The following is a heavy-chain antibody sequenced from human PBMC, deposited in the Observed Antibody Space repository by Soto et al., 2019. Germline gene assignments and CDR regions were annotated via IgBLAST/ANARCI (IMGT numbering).Heavy chain of an antibody. CDR2: IMPIIGTA. D-gene: IGHD3-10*01. V-gene: IGHV1-69*01. CDR3: VRHLEFRDGNISHPYY. J-gene: IGHJ4*02. Sequence: QVQLVQSGAEVKKPGYSVKVSCKASGGTFSSHVFNWVRQAPGHGLEWMEGIMPIIGTADYAQKFQGRVTITADESASTAYMELSSLRSEETAVYYCVRHLEFRDGNISHPYYWVERTLVTVST. CDR1: GGTFSSHV.